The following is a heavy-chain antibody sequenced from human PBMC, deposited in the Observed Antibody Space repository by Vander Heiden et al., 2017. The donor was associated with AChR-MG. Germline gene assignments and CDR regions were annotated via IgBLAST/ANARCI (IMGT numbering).Heavy chain of an antibody. J-gene: IGHJ6*03. CDR2: IYYSGST. CDR1: GGSVSSGSYY. D-gene: IGHD2-21*01. Sequence: QVQLQESGPGLVKPSETLSLTCTVSGGSVSSGSYYWSWIRQPPGKGLEWIWYIYYSGSTNYNPSLKSRVTISVDTSKNQFSLKLSSVTAADTAVYYCARDRSYSNGYYYYYYMDVWGKGTTVTVSS. V-gene: IGHV4-61*01. CDR3: ARDRSYSNGYYYYYYMDV.